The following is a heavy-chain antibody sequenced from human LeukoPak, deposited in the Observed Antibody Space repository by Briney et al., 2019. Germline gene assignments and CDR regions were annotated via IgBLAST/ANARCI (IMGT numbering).Heavy chain of an antibody. J-gene: IGHJ4*02. D-gene: IGHD3-22*01. V-gene: IGHV3-30*18. CDR1: GFTFSSYG. CDR2: ISYDGSNK. Sequence: GGPLRLSCAASGFTFSSYGMHWVRQAPGKGLEWVAVISYDGSNKYYADSVKGRFTISRDNSKNTLYLQMNSLRAEDTAVYYCAKDRGDYYDSSGLDYWGQGTLVTVSS. CDR3: AKDRGDYYDSSGLDY.